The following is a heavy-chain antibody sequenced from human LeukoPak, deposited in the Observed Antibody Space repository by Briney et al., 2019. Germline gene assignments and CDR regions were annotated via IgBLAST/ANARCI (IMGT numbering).Heavy chain of an antibody. CDR1: GLSFSSYS. CDR2: ISASGRDT. CDR3: AKDAAGPEY. V-gene: IGHV3-23*01. Sequence: PGGSLRLSCVVSGLSFSSYSMTWVRQAPGKGPEWVSGISASGRDTWFPDSVKGRFTISRDNSKNTLFLQMNSLRVEDTAIYYCAKDAAGPEYWGQGTLVTVSS. D-gene: IGHD6-13*01. J-gene: IGHJ4*02.